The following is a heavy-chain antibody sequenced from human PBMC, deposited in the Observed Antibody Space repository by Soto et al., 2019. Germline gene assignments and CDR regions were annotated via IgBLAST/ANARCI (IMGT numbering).Heavy chain of an antibody. V-gene: IGHV3-66*01. D-gene: IGHD3-22*01. J-gene: IGHJ4*02. CDR2: IYSGGST. CDR1: GFIVSGNY. Sequence: EVQLVESGGGLVQPGGSLRLSCTASGFIVSGNYMTWVRQAPGKGLEWISTIYSGGSTYYADSVKGRFTISRDNSKNTLYLQVNSLRAEDTAVYYCARADSSGYHFDYWGQGALVTVSS. CDR3: ARADSSGYHFDY.